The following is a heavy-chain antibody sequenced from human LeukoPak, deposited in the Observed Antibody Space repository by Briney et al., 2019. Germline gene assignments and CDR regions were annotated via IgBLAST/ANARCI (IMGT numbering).Heavy chain of an antibody. J-gene: IGHJ6*02. CDR3: ARELRFLEWLPPGYYGMDV. V-gene: IGHV1-69*04. CDR1: GGTFRSYT. D-gene: IGHD3-3*01. CDR2: IIPILGIA. Sequence: SVKVSCKASGGTFRSYTISWVRQAPGQGLEWMGRIIPILGIANYAQKFQGRVTITADKSTSTAYMELSSLRSEDTAVYYCARELRFLEWLPPGYYGMDVWGQGTTVTVSS.